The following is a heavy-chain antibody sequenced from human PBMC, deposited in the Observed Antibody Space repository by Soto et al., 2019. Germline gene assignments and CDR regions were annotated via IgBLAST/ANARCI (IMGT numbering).Heavy chain of an antibody. CDR1: GFTFSNYA. CDR3: AKDPPRAAXHVHIVS. CDR2: ISFDGSNK. V-gene: IGHV3-30*18. Sequence: GGSLRLSCAASGFTFSNYAIHWVRQAPGKGLEWVTVISFDGSNKFYADSVKGRFTISRDNSKNTVFLQMNSLRTEDTAVYYCAKDPPRAAXHVHIVSWGQGTLVTVSS. D-gene: IGHD6-6*01. J-gene: IGHJ4*02.